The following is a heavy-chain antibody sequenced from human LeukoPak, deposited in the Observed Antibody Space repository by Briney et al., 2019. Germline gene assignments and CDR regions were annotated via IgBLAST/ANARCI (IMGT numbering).Heavy chain of an antibody. Sequence: GRSLRLSCAASGFTFSSYGMHWVRQAPGKGLEWVAVIWYDGSNKYYADSVKGRFTISRDNSKYTLYLQMNSLRAEDTAVYYCARDRALLRYFDWSSHNWFDPWGQGTLVTVSS. CDR3: ARDRALLRYFDWSSHNWFDP. CDR1: GFTFSSYG. V-gene: IGHV3-33*01. J-gene: IGHJ5*02. CDR2: IWYDGSNK. D-gene: IGHD3-9*01.